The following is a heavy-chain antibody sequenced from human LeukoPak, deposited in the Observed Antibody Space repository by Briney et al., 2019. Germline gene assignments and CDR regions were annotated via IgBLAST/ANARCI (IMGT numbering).Heavy chain of an antibody. CDR1: GGSFSDYY. J-gene: IGHJ4*02. V-gene: IGHV4-34*01. CDR2: IHHSAGT. CDR3: ARTRRGSASGWYLDY. D-gene: IGHD6-19*01. Sequence: SETLSLTCAGNGGSFSDYYWSWVRQSPERGLEWIGEIHHSAGTNYNPSLKSRAIISVDTFKNQFSLRINSMTGADTATYFCARTRRGSASGWYLDYWGRGTLVTVSS.